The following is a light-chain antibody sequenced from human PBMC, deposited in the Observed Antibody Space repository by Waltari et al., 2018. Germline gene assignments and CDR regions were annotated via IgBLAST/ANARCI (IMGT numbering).Light chain of an antibody. CDR1: QDISNY. CDR3: QQYDNLLT. CDR2: DAS. V-gene: IGKV1-33*01. Sequence: DIQMTQSPSSLSASVGARVTITCQASQDISNYLNWYQQKPGKAPKLLIYDASNLETGVPSRFSGSGSGTDFTFTISSLQPEDIATYYCQQYDNLLTFGPGTKVDIK. J-gene: IGKJ3*01.